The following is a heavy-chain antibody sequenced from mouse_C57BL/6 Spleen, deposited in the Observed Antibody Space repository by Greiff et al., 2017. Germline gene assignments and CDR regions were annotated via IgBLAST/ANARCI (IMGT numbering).Heavy chain of an antibody. V-gene: IGHV1-53*01. CDR3: ARVRLTVEDY. D-gene: IGHD1-1*01. CDR1: GYTFTSYW. J-gene: IGHJ2*01. Sequence: VKLVESGTELVKPGASVKLSCKASGYTFTSYWMHWVKQRPGQGLEWIGNINPSNGGTNYNEKFKSKATLTVDKSSSTAYMQLSSLTSEDSAVYYCARVRLTVEDYWGQGTTLTVSS. CDR2: INPSNGGT.